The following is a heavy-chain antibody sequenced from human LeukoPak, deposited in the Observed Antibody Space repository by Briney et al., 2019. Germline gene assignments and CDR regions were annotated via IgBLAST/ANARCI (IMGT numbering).Heavy chain of an antibody. J-gene: IGHJ5*02. CDR1: GFTFSSYG. CDR2: IRYDGSNK. D-gene: IGHD3-9*01. Sequence: GGSLRLSCAASGFTFSSYGMHWVRQAPGKGLEWVAFIRYDGSNKYYADSVKGRFTISRDNSKNTLYLQMNSLRAEDTAVYYCAKDIPEDILTGSIFDPWGQGTLVTVSS. CDR3: AKDIPEDILTGSIFDP. V-gene: IGHV3-30*02.